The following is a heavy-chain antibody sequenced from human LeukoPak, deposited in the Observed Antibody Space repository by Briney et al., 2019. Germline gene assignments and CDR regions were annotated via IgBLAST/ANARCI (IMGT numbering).Heavy chain of an antibody. D-gene: IGHD2-15*01. CDR2: ISGSGGST. V-gene: IGHV3-23*01. Sequence: GGSLRLSCAASGFTFSSYAMSWVRQAPGKGLEWVSAISGSGGSTYYADSVKGRFTISRDNSKNTLYLQMNSLRAEDTAVYYCAKENRVVVVAAIQYFDYWGQGALVTVSS. CDR3: AKENRVVVVAAIQYFDY. J-gene: IGHJ4*02. CDR1: GFTFSSYA.